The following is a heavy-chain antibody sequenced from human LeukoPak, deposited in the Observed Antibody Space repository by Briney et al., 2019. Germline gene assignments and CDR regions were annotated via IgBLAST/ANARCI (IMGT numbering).Heavy chain of an antibody. D-gene: IGHD6-13*01. J-gene: IGHJ6*03. V-gene: IGHV1-46*01. CDR2: INPSGGST. CDR3: ARGALLAAAGPKYYYYYYMDV. CDR1: GYTFTSYY. Sequence: ASVKVSCKASGYTFTSYYMHWVRQAPGQGLEWMGIINPSGGSTSYAQKFQGRVTITADKSTSTAYMELSSLRSEDTAVYYCARGALLAAAGPKYYYYYYMDVWGKGTTVTVSS.